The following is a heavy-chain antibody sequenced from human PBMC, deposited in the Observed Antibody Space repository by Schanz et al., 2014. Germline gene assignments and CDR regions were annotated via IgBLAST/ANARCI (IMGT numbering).Heavy chain of an antibody. J-gene: IGHJ4*02. V-gene: IGHV3-23*01. Sequence: EVQLLESGGGLVQPGGSLRLSCAASGFTFTNYAMSWVRQAPGKGLEWVSLISDSGDTAYYADSVKGRFTISRDNSKTTVYLQMNSLRAEDTAVYYCARIGGSVFDYWAQGTLVTVSS. D-gene: IGHD3-10*01. CDR2: ISDSGDTA. CDR1: GFTFTNYA. CDR3: ARIGGSVFDY.